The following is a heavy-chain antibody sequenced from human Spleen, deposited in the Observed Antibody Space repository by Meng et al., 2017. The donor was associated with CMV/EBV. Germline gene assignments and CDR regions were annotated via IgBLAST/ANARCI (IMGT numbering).Heavy chain of an antibody. CDR1: GGSFSGYY. CDR2: INHSGST. Sequence: QLQLQEAGPGLVKPSETLSLTCAVYGGSFSGYYWSWIRQPPGKGLEWIGEINHSGSTNYNPSLKSRVTISVDTSKNQFSLKLSSVTAADTAVYYCAREPWFDPWGQGTLVTVSS. V-gene: IGHV4-34*01. D-gene: IGHD1-26*01. J-gene: IGHJ5*02. CDR3: AREPWFDP.